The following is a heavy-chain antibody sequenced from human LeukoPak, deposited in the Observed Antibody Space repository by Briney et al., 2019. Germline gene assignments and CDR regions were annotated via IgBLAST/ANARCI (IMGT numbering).Heavy chain of an antibody. V-gene: IGHV1-46*01. CDR3: ARGLGIGWFDP. J-gene: IGHJ5*02. CDR1: GGTFSSCA. D-gene: IGHD7-27*01. CDR2: INPSGVST. Sequence: ASVKVSCKASGGTFSSCAISWVRQAPGQGLEWMGIINPSGVSTIYAQIFQGRVTMTRDTSTSTVYMALSSLRSEDTAVYYCARGLGIGWFDPWGQGTLVTVSS.